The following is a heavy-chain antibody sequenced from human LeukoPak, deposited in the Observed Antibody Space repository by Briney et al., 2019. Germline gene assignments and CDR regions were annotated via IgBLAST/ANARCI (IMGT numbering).Heavy chain of an antibody. CDR1: GFTVSSNY. V-gene: IGHV3-66*01. CDR2: IYSGGST. J-gene: IGHJ3*02. Sequence: TGGSLRLSCAASGFTVSSNYMSWVRQAPGKGLEWVSVIYSGGSTYYADSVKGRFTISRDNSKNTVYLQMNSLRAEDTAVYYCARDTLYYYDSSGYAFDMWGQGTMVTVSS. CDR3: ARDTLYYYDSSGYAFDM. D-gene: IGHD3-22*01.